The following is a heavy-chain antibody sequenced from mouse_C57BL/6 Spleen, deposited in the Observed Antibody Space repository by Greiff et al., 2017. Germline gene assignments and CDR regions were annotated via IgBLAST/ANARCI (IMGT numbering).Heavy chain of an antibody. J-gene: IGHJ2*01. CDR3: ARVVLRYSSFFDD. CDR2: IDPSDSYT. CDR1: GYTFTSYW. V-gene: IGHV1-69*01. Sequence: QVQLQQSGAELVMPGASVKLSCKASGYTFTSYWMHWVKQRPGQGLEWIGEIDPSDSYTNYNQKFKGKSTLTVDKSSNTAYMQLSSLTSEDSAVYYCARVVLRYSSFFDDWGQGTTLTVSS. D-gene: IGHD1-1*01.